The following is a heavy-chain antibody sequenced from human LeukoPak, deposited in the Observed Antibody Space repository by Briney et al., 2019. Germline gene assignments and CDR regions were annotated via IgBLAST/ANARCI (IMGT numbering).Heavy chain of an antibody. V-gene: IGHV4-59*01. J-gene: IGHJ4*02. Sequence: SETLSLTCTVSGGSINNYYWSWIRQPPGKGLEWIGYTYYSGSGSTNYNPSLKSRVTISVDRSKNQFSLKLSSVTAADTAVYYCARDTSGYGYTDYWGQGTLVTVSS. D-gene: IGHD5-12*01. CDR2: TYYSGSGST. CDR3: ARDTSGYGYTDY. CDR1: GGSINNYY.